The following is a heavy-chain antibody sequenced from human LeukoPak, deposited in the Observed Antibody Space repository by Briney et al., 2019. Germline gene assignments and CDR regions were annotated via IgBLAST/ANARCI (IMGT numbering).Heavy chain of an antibody. CDR2: IYSGGST. CDR1: GFTVSSNY. Sequence: PGGSLRLSCAASGFTVSSNYMIWVRQAPGRGLEWVSVIYSGGSTYYADSVKGRFTISRDNSKNTLYLQMTSLKIEDTAVYYCAKDPLVLAAAAYYFDDWGQGTLVTVSS. CDR3: AKDPLVLAAAAYYFDD. D-gene: IGHD6-13*01. V-gene: IGHV3-53*05. J-gene: IGHJ4*02.